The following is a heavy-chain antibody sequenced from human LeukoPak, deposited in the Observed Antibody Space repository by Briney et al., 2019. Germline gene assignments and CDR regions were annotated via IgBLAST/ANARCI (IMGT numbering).Heavy chain of an antibody. D-gene: IGHD5-12*01. CDR3: ARARMYSGYDYFDY. J-gene: IGHJ4*02. CDR2: MNPIRGDT. V-gene: IGHV1-8*03. Sequence: ASVKVSCKASGYTFSNYDINWVRQATGQGLEWMGWMNPIRGDTGYAQKFQGRVTITRNTSISTVYMELSSLRSEDTAVYYCARARMYSGYDYFDYWGQGTLVTVSS. CDR1: GYTFSNYD.